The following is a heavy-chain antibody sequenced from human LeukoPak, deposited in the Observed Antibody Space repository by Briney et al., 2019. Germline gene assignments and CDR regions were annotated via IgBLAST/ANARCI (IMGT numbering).Heavy chain of an antibody. CDR1: GFSFSSYW. Sequence: GGSLRLSCAASGFSFSSYWMNWVRQVPGKGLVWVSRINSDGSSISYADSVKGRFAISRDSAKNPLYLQMNSLRAEDTAVYYCARGVPYDSWSGPHYSDYWGQGTLVTVSS. CDR2: INSDGSSI. V-gene: IGHV3-74*01. D-gene: IGHD3-3*01. CDR3: ARGVPYDSWSGPHYSDY. J-gene: IGHJ4*02.